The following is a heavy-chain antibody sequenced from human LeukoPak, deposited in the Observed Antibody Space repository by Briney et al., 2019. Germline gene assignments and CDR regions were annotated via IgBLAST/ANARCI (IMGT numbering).Heavy chain of an antibody. D-gene: IGHD2-8*02. V-gene: IGHV3-23*01. Sequence: GGSLRLSCAASGFTFGSFAMTWVRQAPGKGLEWVSTVSGSAGRTDYADSVKGRFTISRDNLKNTLYLQMNGLRAEDTAVYYCAKNRGHCVDGVCHNYYYMDVWGRGTTVTVSS. CDR3: AKNRGHCVDGVCHNYYYMDV. CDR2: VSGSAGRT. CDR1: GFTFGSFA. J-gene: IGHJ6*03.